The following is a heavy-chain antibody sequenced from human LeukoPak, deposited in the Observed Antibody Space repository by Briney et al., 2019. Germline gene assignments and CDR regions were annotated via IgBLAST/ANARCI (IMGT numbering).Heavy chain of an antibody. CDR1: GGSISSYY. Sequence: PSETLSLTCTVSGGSISSYYWSWIRQPPGKGLEWIGYIYYSGGTNYNPSLKSRVTISVDTSKNQFSLKLSSVTAADTAVYYCASHYSSSWSIEYFQHWGQGTLVTVSS. CDR3: ASHYSSSWSIEYFQH. V-gene: IGHV4-59*08. CDR2: IYYSGGT. D-gene: IGHD6-13*01. J-gene: IGHJ1*01.